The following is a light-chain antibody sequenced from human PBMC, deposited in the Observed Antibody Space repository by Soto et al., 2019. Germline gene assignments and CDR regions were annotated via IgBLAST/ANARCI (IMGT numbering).Light chain of an antibody. CDR1: QRLLHITGETF. CDR3: MQSTQLPPT. J-gene: IGKJ5*01. V-gene: IGKV2D-29*02. CDR2: EVS. Sequence: DIVMTQSPLSLPVAPGQPAAISCKPIQRLLHITGETFLFWYLQKPGQSPQLLIYEVSTRVSGVPDRFSGSGSGTDFTLEISRVETDDVGIYYCMQSTQLPPTFGQGTRLEI.